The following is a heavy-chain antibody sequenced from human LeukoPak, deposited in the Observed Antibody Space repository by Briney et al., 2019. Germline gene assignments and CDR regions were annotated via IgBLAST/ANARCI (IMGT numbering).Heavy chain of an antibody. CDR1: GFTFEAYT. V-gene: IGHV3-43*02. Sequence: GGSLRLSCAASGFTFEAYTMHWVRQAPGEGLEWVSLIIGDGGSTFYADSVKGRFTISGDNSKNSLYLQMNRLRTEDTALYYCAKGSPFHYYDSSGLDSWGQGSLVTVSS. J-gene: IGHJ4*02. CDR3: AKGSPFHYYDSSGLDS. D-gene: IGHD3-22*01. CDR2: IIGDGGST.